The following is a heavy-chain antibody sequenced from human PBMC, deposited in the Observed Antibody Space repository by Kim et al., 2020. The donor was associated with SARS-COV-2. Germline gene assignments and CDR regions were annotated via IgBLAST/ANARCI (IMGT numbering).Heavy chain of an antibody. Sequence: SETLSLTCTVYGGSISSSSYYWGWIRQPPGKGLEWIGSLYYSGSTYYNPSLKGRVTISVDTSKNQFSLKLSSVTAADTAVYYCASRPPLRCFDWLLFGVQYYWGQGTRVTVSS. CDR2: LYYSGST. D-gene: IGHD3-9*01. J-gene: IGHJ4*02. CDR3: ASRPPLRCFDWLLFGVQYY. V-gene: IGHV4-39*01. CDR1: GGSISSSSYY.